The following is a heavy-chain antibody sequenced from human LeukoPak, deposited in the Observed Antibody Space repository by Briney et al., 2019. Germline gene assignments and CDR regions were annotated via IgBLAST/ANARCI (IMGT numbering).Heavy chain of an antibody. V-gene: IGHV3-7*01. Sequence: ETLSLTCAVYGGSFSGYYWSWIRQPPGKGLEWVANIKQDGSEKYYVDSVKGRFTISRDNAKNSLYLQMNSLRAEDTAVYYCAREGYSSGWYYYYGMDVWGQGTTVTVSS. J-gene: IGHJ6*02. CDR3: AREGYSSGWYYYYGMDV. CDR1: GGSFSGYY. D-gene: IGHD6-19*01. CDR2: IKQDGSEK.